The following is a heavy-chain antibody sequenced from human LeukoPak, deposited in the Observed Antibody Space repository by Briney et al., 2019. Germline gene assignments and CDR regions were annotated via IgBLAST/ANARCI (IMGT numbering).Heavy chain of an antibody. Sequence: ASVKVSCKVSGYTLTELSMHWVRQAPGKGPEWMGGFDPEDGETIYAQKFQGRVTMTEDTSTDTAYMELSSLRSEDTAVYYCATDYYDSSGLMDYWGQGTLVTVSS. CDR2: FDPEDGET. J-gene: IGHJ4*02. D-gene: IGHD3-22*01. V-gene: IGHV1-24*01. CDR1: GYTLTELS. CDR3: ATDYYDSSGLMDY.